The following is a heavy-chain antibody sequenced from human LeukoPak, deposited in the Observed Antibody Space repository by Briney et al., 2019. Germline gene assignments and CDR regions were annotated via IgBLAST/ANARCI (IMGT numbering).Heavy chain of an antibody. CDR2: INHSGST. CDR1: RGSFSGNY. J-gene: IGHJ4*02. Sequence: SETLSLTCDVYRGSFSGNYWSWIRQPPGKGLGWVGEINHSGSTNYNPSLKSRVTLSVDTSKNQVSLKLTSVSAADTAVYYCALRNGHSSSSGDYWGQGTLVTVSS. D-gene: IGHD6-6*01. CDR3: ALRNGHSSSSGDY. V-gene: IGHV4-34*01.